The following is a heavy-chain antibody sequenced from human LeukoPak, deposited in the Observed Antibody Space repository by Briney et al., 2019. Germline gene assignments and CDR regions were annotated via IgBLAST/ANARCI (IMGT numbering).Heavy chain of an antibody. CDR3: AKHLRFEGFDY. CDR1: GFFFSSYW. CDR2: IKQDGSEK. D-gene: IGHD3-3*01. Sequence: GGSLRLSCAASGFFFSSYWMSWVRQAPGKRLEWVANIKQDGSEKHYVDSVKGRVTISRDNAKKSLFLQVNSLSADDTAVYYCAKHLRFEGFDYWGQGTLVTVSS. V-gene: IGHV3-7*01. J-gene: IGHJ4*02.